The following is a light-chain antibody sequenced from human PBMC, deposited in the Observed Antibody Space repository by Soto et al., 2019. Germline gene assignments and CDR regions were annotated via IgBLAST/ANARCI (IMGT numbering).Light chain of an antibody. CDR3: SSYTTSSSYV. V-gene: IGLV2-14*01. CDR1: SSDVGGYNY. J-gene: IGLJ1*01. CDR2: DVS. Sequence: QSALTQPASVSGSPGQSITISCTGTSSDVGGYNYVSWYQQHPGKAPKLMIYDVSNRPSRVSNRFSGSKSGNTASLTISGLQAEDEADYYCSSYTTSSSYVFATGTKLTVL.